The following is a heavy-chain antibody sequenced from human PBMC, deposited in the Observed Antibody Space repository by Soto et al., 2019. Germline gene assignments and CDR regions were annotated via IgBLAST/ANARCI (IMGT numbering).Heavy chain of an antibody. V-gene: IGHV1-8*01. D-gene: IGHD3-3*01. CDR2: MNPNSGNT. CDR3: ARGLSYDFWSGYYLYYYYGMDV. CDR1: GYTFTSYD. Sequence: QVQLVQSGAEVKKPGASVKVSCKASGYTFTSYDINWVRQATGQGLEWMGWMNPNSGNTGYAQKFQGRVTMTRNTSISTAYMELSSLRSEDTAVYYCARGLSYDFWSGYYLYYYYGMDVWGQGTTVTVS. J-gene: IGHJ6*02.